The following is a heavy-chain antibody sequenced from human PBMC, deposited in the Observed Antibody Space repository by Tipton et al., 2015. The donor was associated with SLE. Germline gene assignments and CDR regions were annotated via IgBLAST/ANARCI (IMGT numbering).Heavy chain of an antibody. V-gene: IGHV3-33*08. D-gene: IGHD4-17*01. Sequence: SLRLSCAASGFTFSSYGMHWVRQAPGKGLEWVAVIWYDGNNKYYADSVKGRFTISRDNSKNTLYLQMNSLRAEDTAVYYCARDGTVTTWGDYWGQGTLVTVSS. CDR1: GFTFSSYG. CDR2: IWYDGNNK. CDR3: ARDGTVTTWGDY. J-gene: IGHJ4*02.